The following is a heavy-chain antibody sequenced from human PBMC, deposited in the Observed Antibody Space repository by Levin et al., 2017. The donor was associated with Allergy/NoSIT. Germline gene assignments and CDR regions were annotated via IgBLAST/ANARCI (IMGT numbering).Heavy chain of an antibody. D-gene: IGHD6-13*01. J-gene: IGHJ6*02. Sequence: GESLKISCAASGFTFSSYSMNWVRQAPGKGLEWVSSISSSSSYIYYADSVKGRFTISRDNAKNSLYLQMNSLRAEDTAVYYCARGTAAAGRYYYGMDVWGQGTTVTVSS. CDR2: ISSSSSYI. CDR3: ARGTAAAGRYYYGMDV. V-gene: IGHV3-21*01. CDR1: GFTFSSYS.